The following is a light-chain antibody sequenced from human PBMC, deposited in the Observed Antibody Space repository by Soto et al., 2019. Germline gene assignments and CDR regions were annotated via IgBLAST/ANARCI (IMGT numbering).Light chain of an antibody. Sequence: EIVLTQSPGTLSLSPGERVTLSCRASQSVTSRHLAWYQQKPGQAPRLLIFAASGRPPTIPSRFSGRGSGTDFTLTISRLEAEDFAVYFCQQYHTSPYTFGQGTRLEIK. V-gene: IGKV3-20*01. CDR2: AAS. CDR1: QSVTSRH. CDR3: QQYHTSPYT. J-gene: IGKJ2*01.